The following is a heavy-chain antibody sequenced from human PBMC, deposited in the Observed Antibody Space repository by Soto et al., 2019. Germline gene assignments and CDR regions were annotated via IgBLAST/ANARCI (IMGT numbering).Heavy chain of an antibody. D-gene: IGHD3-10*01. CDR1: GGTFSSYT. Sequence: VKVSCKASGGTFSSYTISWVRQAPGQGLEWMGRIIPILGIANYAQKFQGRVTITADKSTSTAYMELSSLRSEDTAVYYCATLADYFGSGSFPSYFDYWGQGTLVTVSS. J-gene: IGHJ4*02. V-gene: IGHV1-69*02. CDR2: IIPILGIA. CDR3: ATLADYFGSGSFPSYFDY.